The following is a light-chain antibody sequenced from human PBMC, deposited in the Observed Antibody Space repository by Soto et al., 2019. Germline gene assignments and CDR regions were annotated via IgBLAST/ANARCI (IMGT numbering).Light chain of an antibody. V-gene: IGLV2-14*01. CDR2: EVS. CDR1: SSDVGGYNW. J-gene: IGLJ3*02. CDR3: SSYTTNNTPV. Sequence: QSALTQPASVSGSPGQSITISCTGTSSDVGGYNWLSWYQQRPGKAPKLIIFEVSNRPSGVSNRFSGSRSGNTASLTIPGLQTEDEADYYCSSYTTNNTPVFGGGTKLTVL.